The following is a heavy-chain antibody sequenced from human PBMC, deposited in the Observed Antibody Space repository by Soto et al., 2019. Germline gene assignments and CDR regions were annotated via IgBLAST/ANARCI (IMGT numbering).Heavy chain of an antibody. CDR3: ARDLSGPLDF. D-gene: IGHD3-16*02. CDR2: IWYEGNNE. CDR1: GFTFSNYA. V-gene: IGHV3-33*01. J-gene: IGHJ4*02. Sequence: PGGSLRLSCAASGFTFSNYAMHWVRQAPGKGLEWVAAIWYEGNNEYYADSVKGRFTISRDNSKDTLFLQMNNLRAEDTAVYYCARDLSGPLDFWGQGTPVTVSS.